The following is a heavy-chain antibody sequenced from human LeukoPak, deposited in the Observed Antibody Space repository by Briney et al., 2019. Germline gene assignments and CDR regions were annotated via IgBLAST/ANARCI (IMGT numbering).Heavy chain of an antibody. CDR3: AKSMVPVYSGYDLLAVGGGYYYYMDV. J-gene: IGHJ6*03. CDR2: ISGSGGST. V-gene: IGHV3-23*01. D-gene: IGHD5-12*01. CDR1: GFTFSSYG. Sequence: PGGSLRLSCAASGFTFSSYGMSWVRQAPGKGLEWVSAISGSGGSTYYADSVKGRFTISRDNSKNTLYLQMNSLRAEDTAVYYCAKSMVPVYSGYDLLAVGGGYYYYMDVWGKGTTVTISS.